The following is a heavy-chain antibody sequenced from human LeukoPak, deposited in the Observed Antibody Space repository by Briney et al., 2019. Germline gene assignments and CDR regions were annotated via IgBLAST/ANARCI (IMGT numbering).Heavy chain of an antibody. CDR2: IGVGSGNT. Sequence: SVKVSCKASGFTFSSSAVQWVRQARGQRFEWIGWIGVGSGNTNYAERFQERVTITRDMSTSTAYMELSSLRSEDTAVYYCARAAEPLRPLYSSSWPGYWGQGTLVTVSS. CDR3: ARAAEPLRPLYSSSWPGY. J-gene: IGHJ4*02. CDR1: GFTFSSSA. D-gene: IGHD6-13*01. V-gene: IGHV1-58*01.